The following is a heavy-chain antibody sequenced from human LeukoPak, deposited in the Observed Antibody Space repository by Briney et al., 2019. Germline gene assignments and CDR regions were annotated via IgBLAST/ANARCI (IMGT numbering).Heavy chain of an antibody. D-gene: IGHD3-10*02. J-gene: IGHJ4*02. CDR2: IIPIFGTA. Sequence: SVKVSCKASGGTFSSYAISWVRQAPGQGLEWMGGIIPIFGTANYAQKFQGRVTITADKSTSTAYMELSSLGSEDTAVYYCARGYVRGSYPTFFDCWGQGTLVTVSS. CDR3: ARGYVRGSYPTFFDC. CDR1: GGTFSSYA. V-gene: IGHV1-69*06.